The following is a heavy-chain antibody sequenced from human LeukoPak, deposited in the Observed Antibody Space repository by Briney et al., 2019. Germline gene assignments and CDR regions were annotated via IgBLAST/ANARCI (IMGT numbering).Heavy chain of an antibody. CDR3: ARSHSGSLRAPFDF. V-gene: IGHV1-18*01. Sequence: GASVKVSFKASGYTFINHGVIWVRQAPGQGREWMGWINTFNGNTKYVQKFQGRGTMTTDTSTSTAYMELRNLRSDDTAVFYCARSHSGSLRAPFDFWGQGTLVTVSS. D-gene: IGHD3-22*01. CDR2: INTFNGNT. J-gene: IGHJ4*02. CDR1: GYTFINHG.